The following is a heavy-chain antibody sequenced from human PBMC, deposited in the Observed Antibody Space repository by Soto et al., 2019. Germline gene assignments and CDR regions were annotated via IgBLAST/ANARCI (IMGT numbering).Heavy chain of an antibody. D-gene: IGHD2-2*01. V-gene: IGHV1-8*01. CDR2: MNPNSGNT. CDR3: ARHCSSTSCYYGWYYYYYYYMDV. CDR1: GYTFTSYD. Sequence: QVQLVQSGAEVKKPGASVKVSCKASGYTFTSYDINWVRQATGQGLEWMGWMNPNSGNTGYAQKFQGRVTMTRNTSISTAYMELSSLRSEDTAVYYCARHCSSTSCYYGWYYYYYYYMDVWGKGTTVTVSS. J-gene: IGHJ6*03.